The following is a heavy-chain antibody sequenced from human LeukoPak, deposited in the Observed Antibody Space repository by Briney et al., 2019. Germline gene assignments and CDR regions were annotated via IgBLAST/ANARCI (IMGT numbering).Heavy chain of an antibody. CDR2: INTNTGNP. Sequence: WINTNTGNPTYAQGFTGRFVFSLDTSVSTAYLQISSLKAEDTAVYYCARDSPRIAAAFGYWGQGTLVTVSS. CDR3: ARDSPRIAAAFGY. D-gene: IGHD6-13*01. J-gene: IGHJ4*02. V-gene: IGHV7-4-1*02.